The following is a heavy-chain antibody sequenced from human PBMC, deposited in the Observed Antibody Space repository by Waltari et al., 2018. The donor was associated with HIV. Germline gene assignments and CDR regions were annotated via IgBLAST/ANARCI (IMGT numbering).Heavy chain of an antibody. CDR2: INHSGST. D-gene: IGHD2-15*01. CDR3: ASPEPLDCSGGSCYSPYYYGMDV. Sequence: QVQLQQWGAGLLKPSETLSLTCAVYGGSFSGYYWSWIRQPPGKGMEWIGEINHSGSTNYNPSLKSRFTISVDTSKNQFSLKLSSVTAADTAVYYCASPEPLDCSGGSCYSPYYYGMDVWGQGTTVTVSS. V-gene: IGHV4-34*01. CDR1: GGSFSGYY. J-gene: IGHJ6*02.